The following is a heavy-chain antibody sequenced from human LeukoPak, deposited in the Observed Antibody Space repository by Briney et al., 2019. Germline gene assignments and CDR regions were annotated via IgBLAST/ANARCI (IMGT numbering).Heavy chain of an antibody. CDR1: GYSFSNFW. V-gene: IGHV5-51*01. D-gene: IGHD6-13*01. CDR2: VYPGDSEN. CDR3: ARQEGEQQLVGNAFDI. J-gene: IGHJ3*02. Sequence: GESLKISCKASGYSFSNFWIGWVRQLPGKGLEWMGLVYPGDSENRFSPSFQGQVTISADKSISTAYLQWSSLKASVTAIYYCARQEGEQQLVGNAFDIWGQGTMVTVSS.